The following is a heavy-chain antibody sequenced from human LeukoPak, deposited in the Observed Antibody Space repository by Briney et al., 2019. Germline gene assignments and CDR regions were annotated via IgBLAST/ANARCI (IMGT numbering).Heavy chain of an antibody. CDR3: AKDRFYSSPRGDAFDI. CDR1: GFTFSSYG. Sequence: GGSLRLSCAASGFTFSSYGMHWVRQAPGKGLEWVAFIRYDGSNKYYADSVKGRFTISRDNSKNTLYLQMNSLRAEDTAVYYCAKDRFYSSPRGDAFDIWGQGTMVTVSS. J-gene: IGHJ3*02. CDR2: IRYDGSNK. D-gene: IGHD4-11*01. V-gene: IGHV3-30*02.